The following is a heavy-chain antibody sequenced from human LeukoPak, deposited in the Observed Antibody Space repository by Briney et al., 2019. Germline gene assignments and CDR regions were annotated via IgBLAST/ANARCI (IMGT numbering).Heavy chain of an antibody. CDR1: GYTLSGYG. J-gene: IGHJ5*02. Sequence: ASVKVSCKASGYTLSGYGISWVRQAPGQGLEWMGWISGYNGKINYAQNLQGRVTMTTDTSTSTAYMELRSLRSDDTAVYYCARVGVEGWFDPWGQGTLVTVSS. V-gene: IGHV1-18*01. CDR2: ISGYNGKI. CDR3: ARVGVEGWFDP.